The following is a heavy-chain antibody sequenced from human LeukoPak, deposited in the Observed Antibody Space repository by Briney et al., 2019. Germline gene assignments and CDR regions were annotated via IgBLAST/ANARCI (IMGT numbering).Heavy chain of an antibody. J-gene: IGHJ4*02. CDR3: VRSGLWLRGTTAFDS. CDR1: GGSISSGGYY. D-gene: IGHD4-17*01. Sequence: SQTLSLTCTVSGGSISSGGYYWNWIRQHPGKGLEWVGYIYYTGSTYYNPSLKGRISMSADTSNNHFSLKLRSVSVADTAVYYCVRSGLWLRGTTAFDSWGLGTLVTVSS. V-gene: IGHV4-31*03. CDR2: IYYTGST.